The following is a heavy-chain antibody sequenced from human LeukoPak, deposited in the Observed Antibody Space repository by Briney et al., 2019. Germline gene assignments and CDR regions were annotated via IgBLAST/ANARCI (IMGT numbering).Heavy chain of an antibody. Sequence: PSETLSLTCIVSGGSISTHYWSWIRQPPGKGLEWMGYISQSGTTVYNPSVKSRVTISRDTSNNHLSLMLISVTAADTAIYYCARHETGGTYPYQFWGQGTLVTVSS. D-gene: IGHD2-8*02. J-gene: IGHJ4*02. CDR1: GGSISTHY. CDR2: ISQSGTT. CDR3: ARHETGGTYPYQF. V-gene: IGHV4-59*08.